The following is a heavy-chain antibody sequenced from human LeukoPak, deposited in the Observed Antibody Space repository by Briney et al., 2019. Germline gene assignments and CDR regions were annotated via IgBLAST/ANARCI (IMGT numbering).Heavy chain of an antibody. CDR3: ASLAPEPDAFDI. V-gene: IGHV4-39*07. CDR1: GGSISSSSYY. J-gene: IGHJ3*02. Sequence: ASETLSLTCTVSGGSISSSSYYWGWIRQPPGKGLEWIGSIYYSGSTNYNPSLKSRVTISVDTSKNQFSLILTSVTAADTAVYYCASLAPEPDAFDIWGQGTMVTVSS. CDR2: IYYSGST. D-gene: IGHD1-14*01.